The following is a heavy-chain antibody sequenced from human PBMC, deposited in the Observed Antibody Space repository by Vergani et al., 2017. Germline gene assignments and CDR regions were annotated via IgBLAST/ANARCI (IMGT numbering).Heavy chain of an antibody. J-gene: IGHJ6*03. Sequence: QVQLQESGPGLVKPSETLSLTCTVSGGSISSYYWSWIRQPPGKGLEWIGYIYYSGSTNYNPSLKSRVTISVDTSKNQFSLKLSSVTAADTAVYYCAREARITMVRESYYYYYYMDVWVK. CDR3: AREARITMVRESYYYYYYMDV. D-gene: IGHD3-10*01. V-gene: IGHV4-59*01. CDR1: GGSISSYY. CDR2: IYYSGST.